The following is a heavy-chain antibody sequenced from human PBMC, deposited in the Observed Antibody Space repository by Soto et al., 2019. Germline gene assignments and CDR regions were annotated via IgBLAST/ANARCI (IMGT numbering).Heavy chain of an antibody. D-gene: IGHD3-10*01. CDR1: GFTFSSYA. J-gene: IGHJ4*02. CDR2: ISYDGSNK. CDR3: ARYGSGSYYFGY. V-gene: IGHV3-30-3*01. Sequence: GGSLRLSCAASGFTFSSYAMHWVRQAPGKGLEWVAVISYDGSNKYYADSVKGRFTISRDNSKNTLYLQMNSLRAEDTAVYYCARYGSGSYYFGYWGQGTLVTVSS.